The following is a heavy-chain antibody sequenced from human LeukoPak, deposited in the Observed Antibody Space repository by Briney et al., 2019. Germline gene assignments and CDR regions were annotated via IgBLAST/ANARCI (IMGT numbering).Heavy chain of an antibody. CDR3: ARHRIYDFRSGYLFDY. V-gene: IGHV4-39*01. D-gene: IGHD3-3*01. CDR2: IYYSGST. Sequence: SETLSLTCTVSGGSISSSSYYWGWIRQPPGKGLEWIGSIYYSGSTNYNPSLKSRVTISVDTSKNQFSLKLSPVTAADTAVYYCARHRIYDFRSGYLFDYWGQGTLVTVSS. J-gene: IGHJ4*02. CDR1: GGSISSSSYY.